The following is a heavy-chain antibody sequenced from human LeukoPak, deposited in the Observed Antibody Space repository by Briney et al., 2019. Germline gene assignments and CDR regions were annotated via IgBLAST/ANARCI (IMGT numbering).Heavy chain of an antibody. D-gene: IGHD1-26*01. Sequence: SQTLSLTCTVSGGSISSGRYYWSWVRQPAGKELEWIGRIYASGKTDYNPYTPSLKSRVTMSLDTSKNQVSLYLTSVTAADTAMYFCARSFSEKFYFESWGQGTLVTVSS. CDR3: ARSFSEKFYFES. CDR2: IYASGKT. CDR1: GGSISSGRYY. J-gene: IGHJ4*02. V-gene: IGHV4-61*02.